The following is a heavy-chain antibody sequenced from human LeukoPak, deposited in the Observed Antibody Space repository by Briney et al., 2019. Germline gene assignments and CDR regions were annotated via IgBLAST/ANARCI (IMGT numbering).Heavy chain of an antibody. V-gene: IGHV4-4*02. J-gene: IGHJ2*01. Sequence: PSETLSLTCAVSGGSISSSNWWSWVRQPPGKGLEWIGYIYYSGSTNYNPSLKSRVTISVDTSKKHFSLKLSSVTAADTAVYYCARSTRSPAWYFDLWGRGTLVTVSS. CDR2: IYYSGST. CDR1: GGSISSSNW. CDR3: ARSTRSPAWYFDL.